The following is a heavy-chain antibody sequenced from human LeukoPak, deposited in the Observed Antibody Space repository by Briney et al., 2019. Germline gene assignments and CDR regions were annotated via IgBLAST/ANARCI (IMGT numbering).Heavy chain of an antibody. CDR1: GGSISSYY. CDR2: IYTSGST. V-gene: IGHV4-4*07. CDR3: ARHGLGSSGYYHYYYYMDV. J-gene: IGHJ6*03. Sequence: SETLSLTXTVSGGSISSYYWSWIRQPAGKGLEWIGRIYTSGSTNYNPSLKSRVTMSVDTSKNQFSLKLSSVTAADTAVYYCARHGLGSSGYYHYYYYMDVWGKGTTVTVSS. D-gene: IGHD3-22*01.